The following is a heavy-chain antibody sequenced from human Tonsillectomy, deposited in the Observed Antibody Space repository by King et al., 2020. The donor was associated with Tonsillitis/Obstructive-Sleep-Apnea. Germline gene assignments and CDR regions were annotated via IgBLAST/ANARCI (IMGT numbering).Heavy chain of an antibody. V-gene: IGHV3-23*04. J-gene: IGHJ6*03. Sequence: VQLVESGGGLVQPGGSLRLSCAASGVTFNTYAMSWVRQAPGKGLEWVSAISSSGGSTYYADSVKGRFTISRDNSKNTLYLQMNSLRAEDTAVYYCAKNYYDSSGPRYFYYYMDVWGRGTTVTVSS. CDR3: AKNYYDSSGPRYFYYYMDV. CDR2: ISSSGGST. CDR1: GVTFNTYA. D-gene: IGHD3-22*01.